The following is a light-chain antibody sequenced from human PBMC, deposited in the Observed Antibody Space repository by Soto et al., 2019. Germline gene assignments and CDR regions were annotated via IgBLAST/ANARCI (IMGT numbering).Light chain of an antibody. CDR2: DAS. CDR1: QRISSW. CDR3: QQYNSYWT. Sequence: DIQMTQSPSTLSASVGDRVTITCRVSQRISSWLAWYQQKPGKAPKLLIYDASSLKSGVPSRFSGSGSGTEFTLTISSLQPDDFATYYCQQYNSYWTFGQGTKVDIK. V-gene: IGKV1-5*01. J-gene: IGKJ1*01.